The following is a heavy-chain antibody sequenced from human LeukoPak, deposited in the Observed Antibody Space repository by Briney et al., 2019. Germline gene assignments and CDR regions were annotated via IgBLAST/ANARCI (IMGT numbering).Heavy chain of an antibody. V-gene: IGHV3-33*01. J-gene: IGHJ4*02. D-gene: IGHD4-17*01. CDR1: GFTFSNYG. CDR3: SRYGGYGKNDY. Sequence: GGSLRLSCAASGFTFSNYGMYWVRQAPGKGLEWVALIWYDGSNKYYADSVTGRFTISRDNSKNTLYLQMNSLRAEDTAVYYCSRYGGYGKNDYWGQGTLVTVSS. CDR2: IWYDGSNK.